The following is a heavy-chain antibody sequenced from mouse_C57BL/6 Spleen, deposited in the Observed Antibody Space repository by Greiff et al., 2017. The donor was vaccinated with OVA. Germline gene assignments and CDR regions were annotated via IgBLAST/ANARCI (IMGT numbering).Heavy chain of an antibody. CDR3: ARGGMITHFDY. D-gene: IGHD2-4*01. CDR2: ISDGGSYT. Sequence: EVKLVESGGGLVKPGGSLKLSCAASGFTFSSYAMSWVRQTPEKRLEWVATISDGGSYTYYPDNVKGRFTISRDNAKNNLYLQMSHLKSEDTAMYYCARGGMITHFDYWGQGTTLTVSS. V-gene: IGHV5-4*03. CDR1: GFTFSSYA. J-gene: IGHJ2*01.